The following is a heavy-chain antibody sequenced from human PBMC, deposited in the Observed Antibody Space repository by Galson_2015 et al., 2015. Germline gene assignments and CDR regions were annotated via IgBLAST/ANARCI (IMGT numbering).Heavy chain of an antibody. CDR2: IYYSGST. J-gene: IGHJ6*03. D-gene: IGHD1-26*01. CDR3: ARAYYAGYMDV. CDR1: GGSISSYY. V-gene: IGHV4-59*01. Sequence: ETLSLTCTVSGGSISSYYWSWIRQPPGKGLEWIGNIYYSGSTNYNPSLKSRVTISVDTSKNQFSLKLSSVTAADTAVYYCARAYYAGYMDVWGKGTTVTVSS.